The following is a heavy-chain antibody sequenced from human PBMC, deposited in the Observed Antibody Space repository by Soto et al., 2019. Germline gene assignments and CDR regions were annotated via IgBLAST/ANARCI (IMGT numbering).Heavy chain of an antibody. CDR3: ATSSPYPGRFDS. D-gene: IGHD3-16*02. V-gene: IGHV4-59*01. Sequence: PSETLSLTCTVSGGSISSYYWSWIRQPPGKGLEWIGYIYYSGSTNYNPSLRRRVTISVDTSKNQFSLKLSSVTAADTAVYYCATSSPYPGRFDSWGLGTLVTV. CDR2: IYYSGST. J-gene: IGHJ4*02. CDR1: GGSISSYY.